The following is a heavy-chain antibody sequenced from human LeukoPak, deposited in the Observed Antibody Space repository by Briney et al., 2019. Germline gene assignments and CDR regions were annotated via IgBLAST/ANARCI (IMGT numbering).Heavy chain of an antibody. V-gene: IGHV3-9*03. J-gene: IGHJ6*03. CDR3: AKGSSSRYGGTSMDV. Sequence: GGSLRLSCAASGFTFDDYAMRWVRQAPGKGLEWVSGISWNSGSIGYADSVKGRFTISRDNAKNSLYLQMNSLRAEDMALYYCAKGSSSRYGGTSMDVWGKGTTVTVSS. D-gene: IGHD6-13*01. CDR1: GFTFDDYA. CDR2: ISWNSGSI.